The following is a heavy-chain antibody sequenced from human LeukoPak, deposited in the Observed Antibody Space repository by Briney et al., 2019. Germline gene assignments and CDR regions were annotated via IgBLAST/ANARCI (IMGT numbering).Heavy chain of an antibody. CDR1: GFTFSSYW. Sequence: PGGSLRLSCAASGFTFSSYWMSWVRQAPGKGLEWVANIKQDGSEKYYVDSVKGRFTISRDNAKNSLYLQMNSLRAEDTAVYYCARDREYSYGYHYYYYMDVWGKGTTVTVSS. V-gene: IGHV3-7*01. D-gene: IGHD5-18*01. J-gene: IGHJ6*03. CDR2: IKQDGSEK. CDR3: ARDREYSYGYHYYYYMDV.